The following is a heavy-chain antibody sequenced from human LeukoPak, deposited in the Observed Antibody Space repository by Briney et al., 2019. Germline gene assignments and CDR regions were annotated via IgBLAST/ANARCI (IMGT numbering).Heavy chain of an antibody. CDR1: GFTFSTYA. V-gene: IGHV3-64D*09. Sequence: GGSLRLSCSASGFTFSTYAFHWVRQAPGKGLEYVSAISGNGDTTYYADSVKGRFTISRDNSRNTPFLQMSSLRAEDTAMYYCVKLDLGYYYHTWGQGTLVTVSS. CDR2: ISGNGDTT. J-gene: IGHJ5*02. D-gene: IGHD3-22*01. CDR3: VKLDLGYYYHT.